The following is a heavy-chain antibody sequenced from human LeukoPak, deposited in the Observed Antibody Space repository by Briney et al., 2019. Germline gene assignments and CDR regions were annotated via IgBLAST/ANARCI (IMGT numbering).Heavy chain of an antibody. J-gene: IGHJ6*02. Sequence: GGSLRLSCAASGFTFSSYWMSWVRQAPGKGLEWVANIKQDGSEKYYVDSVKGRFTISRDNSKNTLYLQMNSLRAEDTAVYYCASLGGYDILTGYYIPLYYGMDVWGQGTTVTVSS. V-gene: IGHV3-7*03. CDR3: ASLGGYDILTGYYIPLYYGMDV. CDR1: GFTFSSYW. CDR2: IKQDGSEK. D-gene: IGHD3-9*01.